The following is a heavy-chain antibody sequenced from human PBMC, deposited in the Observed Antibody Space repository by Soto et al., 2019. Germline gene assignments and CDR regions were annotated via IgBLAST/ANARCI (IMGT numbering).Heavy chain of an antibody. D-gene: IGHD6-6*01. CDR3: ARDPRAKRYGMDV. V-gene: IGHV3-53*01. CDR1: GFTVSSNY. Sequence: GGSLRLSCAASGFTVSSNYMSWVRQAPGKGLEWVSVIYSGGSTYYADSVRGRFTISRDNSKNTLYLQMKSRRAEDTAVYYCARDPRAKRYGMDVWGQGITVTVYS. CDR2: IYSGGST. J-gene: IGHJ6*02.